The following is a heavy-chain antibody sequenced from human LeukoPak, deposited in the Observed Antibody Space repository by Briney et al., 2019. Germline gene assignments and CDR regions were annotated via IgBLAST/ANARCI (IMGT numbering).Heavy chain of an antibody. Sequence: GGSLRLSCVASGFSFSTYSMNWVRQAPGKGLEWVSYISTSSSSSSTIYYADSVKGRFTISRDNAKNSLYLQMNSLRAEDTAVYYCARGMVAAKGADYWGQGTLVTVSS. D-gene: IGHD2-15*01. V-gene: IGHV3-48*01. J-gene: IGHJ4*02. CDR3: ARGMVAAKGADY. CDR2: ISTSSSSSSTI. CDR1: GFSFSTYS.